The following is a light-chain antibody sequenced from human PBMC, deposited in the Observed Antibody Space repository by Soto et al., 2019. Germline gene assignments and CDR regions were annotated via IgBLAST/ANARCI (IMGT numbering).Light chain of an antibody. CDR1: QGIRND. Sequence: AIQMTQSPSSLSASVGDRINITCRASQGIRNDLGWYQQIPGKAPKLLIYAASTLQSGVPSRFSGSGSGTDFTLTISSLQPEDFATYYCLQDYNYPWTFGQGTKVDIK. CDR2: AAS. CDR3: LQDYNYPWT. V-gene: IGKV1-6*01. J-gene: IGKJ1*01.